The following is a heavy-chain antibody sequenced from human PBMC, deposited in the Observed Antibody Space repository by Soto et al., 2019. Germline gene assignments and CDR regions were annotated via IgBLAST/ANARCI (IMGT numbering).Heavy chain of an antibody. Sequence: SPTLSLSCAISGDSVSSNSAAWNWFRQSPSRGLEWLGRTYYRSKWYNDYAVSVKSRITINPDTSKNQFSLQLNSVTPEDTAVYYCARDAYGSGSHFDYWGQGTLVTVSS. D-gene: IGHD3-10*01. CDR2: TYYRSKWYN. J-gene: IGHJ4*02. CDR1: GDSVSSNSAA. V-gene: IGHV6-1*01. CDR3: ARDAYGSGSHFDY.